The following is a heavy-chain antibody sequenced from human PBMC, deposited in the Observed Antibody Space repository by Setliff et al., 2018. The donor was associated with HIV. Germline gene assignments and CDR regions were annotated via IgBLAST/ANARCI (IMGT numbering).Heavy chain of an antibody. Sequence: SETLSLTCTVSGGSVSNSYCSWIRQPAGKGLQWIGRIYTSGSTNFNPSLKSRVTMSLDTSKNQFSLKLSSVTAADTAVYYCVQCSDSYYYFDYWGQGALVTVSS. CDR2: IYTSGST. V-gene: IGHV4-4*07. J-gene: IGHJ4*02. CDR1: GGSVSNSY. CDR3: VQCSDSYYYFDY. D-gene: IGHD1-26*01.